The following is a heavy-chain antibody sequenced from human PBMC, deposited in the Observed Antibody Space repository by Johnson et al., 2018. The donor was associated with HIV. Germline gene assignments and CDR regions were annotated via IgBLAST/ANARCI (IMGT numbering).Heavy chain of an antibody. V-gene: IGHV3-30-3*01. D-gene: IGHD6-6*01. J-gene: IGHJ3*02. CDR2: ISYDGSNK. CDR1: GFTFSSYA. Sequence: QVQLVESGGGLVKPGGSLRLSCAASGFTFSSYAMHWVRQAPGKGLEWVAVISYDGSNKYYADSVKGRFTISRDNSKNTLYLQMNSLRAEDTAVYYCAKDKEYSSSPGAFDIWGQGTMVTVSS. CDR3: AKDKEYSSSPGAFDI.